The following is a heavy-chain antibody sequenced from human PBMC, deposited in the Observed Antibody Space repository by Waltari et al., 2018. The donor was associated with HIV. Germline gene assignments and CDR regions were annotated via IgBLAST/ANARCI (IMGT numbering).Heavy chain of an antibody. CDR1: VGPPGGSY. D-gene: IGHD3-22*01. CDR3: ARVKASYYDGSGFYFLDY. J-gene: IGHJ4*02. Sequence: LQESGPGLVKPSGTLPLIGSVPVGPPGGSYGTWTRQPPGKGLEWIGYVHGSGSTKYNPSLQSRVTISIDTSRNQVSLALNSVTAADTAVYFCARVKASYYDGSGFYFLDYWGQGTLVTVSS. V-gene: IGHV4-59*01. CDR2: VHGSGST.